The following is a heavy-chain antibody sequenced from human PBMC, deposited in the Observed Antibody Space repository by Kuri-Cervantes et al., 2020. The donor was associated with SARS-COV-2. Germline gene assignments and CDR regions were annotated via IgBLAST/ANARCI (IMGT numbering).Heavy chain of an antibody. Sequence: GGSLRLSCTASGFIFSDHLMNWVRQAPGKGLEWVSYISSSDSAIYYADSVKGRFTISRDNAKNSLYLQMNSLRAEDTAVYYCASIAAAGPRDYWGQGTLVTVSS. V-gene: IGHV3-48*04. J-gene: IGHJ4*02. D-gene: IGHD6-13*01. CDR2: ISSSDSAI. CDR1: GFIFSDHL. CDR3: ASIAAAGPRDY.